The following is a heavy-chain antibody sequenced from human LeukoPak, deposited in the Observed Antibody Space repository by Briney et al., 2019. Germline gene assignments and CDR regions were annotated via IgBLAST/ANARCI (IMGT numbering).Heavy chain of an antibody. CDR2: IRYDASNK. CDR1: GFAFSSYG. Sequence: GGSLRLSCAASGFAFSSYGMHWVRQAPGKGLEWVAFIRYDASNKHYADSVKGRFTISRDNSKNTLFLQMNTLRAEDTAVYYCARDMFCSGGSCYEDYWGQGTLVTVSS. V-gene: IGHV3-30*02. D-gene: IGHD2-15*01. CDR3: ARDMFCSGGSCYEDY. J-gene: IGHJ4*02.